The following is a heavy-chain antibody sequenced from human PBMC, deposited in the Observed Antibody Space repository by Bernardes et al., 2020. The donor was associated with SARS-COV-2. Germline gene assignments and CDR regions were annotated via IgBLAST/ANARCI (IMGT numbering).Heavy chain of an antibody. CDR3: ARSDNTVTDWYFDL. CDR1: GYTFTGYY. V-gene: IGHV1-2*02. CDR2: INPNSGGT. D-gene: IGHD4-17*01. Sequence: ASVEVSCKASGYTFTGYYMHWVRQAPGQGLEWMGWINPNSGGTNYAQKFQGRVTMTRDTSISTAYMELSRLRSDDTAVYYCARSDNTVTDWYFDLWGRGTLVTVSS. J-gene: IGHJ2*01.